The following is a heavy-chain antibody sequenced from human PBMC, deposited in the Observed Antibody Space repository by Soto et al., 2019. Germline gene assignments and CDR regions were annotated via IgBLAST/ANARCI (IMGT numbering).Heavy chain of an antibody. CDR3: ARGPNGWFGYDY. CDR2: INSDARTT. J-gene: IGHJ4*02. Sequence: EVQLVESGGGLVQPGGSLRLSCAASGFTFSTSWMHWVRQAAGKGRVWVSRINSDARTTNYADTVKGRFTISRDNAKNTLYLQMDSLTAEATAVYYCARGPNGWFGYDYWGQGTLVTVSS. V-gene: IGHV3-74*01. D-gene: IGHD3-10*01. CDR1: GFTFSTSW.